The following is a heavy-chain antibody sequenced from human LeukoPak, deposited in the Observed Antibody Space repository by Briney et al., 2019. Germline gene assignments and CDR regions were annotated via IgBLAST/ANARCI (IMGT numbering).Heavy chain of an antibody. Sequence: SETLSLTCIVSGASVSSGDHHWSWIRQAPGKGLEWIGHNMNTYYNPSLKSLVTISIDSSKNQFSLMLSTVTAADTAIYYCATYYVNGAGRGHWGPGTLVTVSS. CDR3: ATYYVNGAGRGH. J-gene: IGHJ4*02. CDR1: GASVSSGDHH. V-gene: IGHV4-61*08. CDR2: NMNT. D-gene: IGHD2-8*01.